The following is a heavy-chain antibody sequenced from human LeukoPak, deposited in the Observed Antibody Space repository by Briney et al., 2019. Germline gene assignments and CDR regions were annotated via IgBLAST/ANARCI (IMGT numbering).Heavy chain of an antibody. CDR2: INYSGST. CDR3: ARRGNWGFFDY. CDR1: GGSISSSY. J-gene: IGHJ4*02. V-gene: IGHV4-59*01. D-gene: IGHD7-27*01. Sequence: SETLSLTCTVSGGSISSSYWSWIRQPPGKGLEWIGYINYSGSTNYNPSLKSRVTISVDTSKNLFSLKLTSVTAADTAVYYCARRGNWGFFDYWGQGTLVTVSS.